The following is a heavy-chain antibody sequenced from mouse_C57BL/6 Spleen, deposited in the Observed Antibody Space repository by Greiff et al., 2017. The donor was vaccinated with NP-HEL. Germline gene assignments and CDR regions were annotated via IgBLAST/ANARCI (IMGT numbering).Heavy chain of an antibody. CDR2: IDPSDSDT. V-gene: IGHV1-52*01. J-gene: IGHJ2*01. CDR3: ARQITTVVAGYYFDY. CDR1: GYTFTSYW. D-gene: IGHD1-1*01. Sequence: QVQLKQPGAELVRPGSSVKLSCKASGYTFTSYWMHWVKQRPIQGLEWIGNIDPSDSDTHYNQKFKDKATLTVDKSSSTAYMQLSSLTSEDSAVYYCARQITTVVAGYYFDYWGQGTTLTVSS.